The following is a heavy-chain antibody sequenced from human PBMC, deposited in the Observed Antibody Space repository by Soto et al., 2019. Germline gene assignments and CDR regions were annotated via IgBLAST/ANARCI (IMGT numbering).Heavy chain of an antibody. CDR3: AKGYAVTTMPYSEYFQH. J-gene: IGHJ1*01. Sequence: GGSLRLSCAASGFTFSSYAMSWVRQAPGKGLEWVSAISGSGGSTYYADSVKGRFTISRDNSKNTLYLQMNSLRAEDTAVYYCAKGYAVTTMPYSEYFQHWGQGTLVTVSS. V-gene: IGHV3-23*01. D-gene: IGHD4-17*01. CDR1: GFTFSSYA. CDR2: ISGSGGST.